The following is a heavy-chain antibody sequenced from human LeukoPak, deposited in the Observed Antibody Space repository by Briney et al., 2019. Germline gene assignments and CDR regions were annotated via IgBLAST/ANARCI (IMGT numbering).Heavy chain of an antibody. CDR2: IYTSGST. V-gene: IGHV4-4*09. Sequence: KPSETLSLTRTVSGGSISSYYWSWIRQPPGKGLEWIGYIYTSGSTNYNPSLKSRVTISVDTSKNQFSLKLSSVTAADTAVYYCARQLEVSDWWFDPWGQGTLVSVSS. CDR1: GGSISSYY. D-gene: IGHD3-3*01. J-gene: IGHJ5*02. CDR3: ARQLEVSDWWFDP.